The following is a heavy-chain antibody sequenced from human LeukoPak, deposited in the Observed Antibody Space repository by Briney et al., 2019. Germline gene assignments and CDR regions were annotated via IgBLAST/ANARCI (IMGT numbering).Heavy chain of an antibody. D-gene: IGHD6-13*01. CDR2: ISWNSGSI. Sequence: PGGSLRLSCAASGFTFDDYAMHWVRQAPGKGLVWVSGISWNSGSIGYADSVKGRFTISRDNAKNSLYLQMNSLRAEDTALYYCAKDRDAAGRYYFDYWGQGTLVTVSS. J-gene: IGHJ4*02. V-gene: IGHV3-9*01. CDR1: GFTFDDYA. CDR3: AKDRDAAGRYYFDY.